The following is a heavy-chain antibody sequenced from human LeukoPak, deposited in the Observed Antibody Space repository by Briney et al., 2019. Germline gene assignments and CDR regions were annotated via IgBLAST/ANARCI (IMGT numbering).Heavy chain of an antibody. CDR2: ISSSAGTI. J-gene: IGHJ4*02. D-gene: IGHD1-14*01. V-gene: IGHV3-48*03. Sequence: SLRFSCAAFGVTFSSYEMNWIRQAPGKGLEWVSYISSSAGTIYYADSVRGRFTVSRDNAKNSLYLQMDSLRAEDTAVYYCARRKIRDLDYWGQGTLVTVSS. CDR3: ARRKIRDLDY. CDR1: GVTFSSYE.